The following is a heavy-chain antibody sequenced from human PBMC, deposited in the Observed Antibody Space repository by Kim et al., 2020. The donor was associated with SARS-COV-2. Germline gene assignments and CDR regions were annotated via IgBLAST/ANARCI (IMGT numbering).Heavy chain of an antibody. D-gene: IGHD3-22*01. CDR2: IYYSGST. J-gene: IGHJ4*02. V-gene: IGHV4-39*01. Sequence: SETLSLTCTVSGGSISSSSYYWGWIRQPPGKGLEWIGSIYYSGSTYYNPSLKSRVTISVDTSKNQFSLKLSSVTAADTAVYYCARLSPTSPPYYYDSSAHRAFDYWGQGTLVTVSS. CDR3: ARLSPTSPPYYYDSSAHRAFDY. CDR1: GGSISSSSYY.